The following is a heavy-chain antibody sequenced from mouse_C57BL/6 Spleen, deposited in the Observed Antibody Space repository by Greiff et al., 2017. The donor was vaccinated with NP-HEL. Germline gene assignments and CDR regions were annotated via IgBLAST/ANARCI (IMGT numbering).Heavy chain of an antibody. CDR3: AIECYGGGYWDY. Sequence: VQLQQSGAELVKPGASVKISCKASGYAFSSYCMNWVKQRPGKGLEWIGQIYPGDGDTHDNGKFKGKATLTADKYSSTAYMQLSRLTSEDSAVYFCAIECYGGGYWDYWGQGTTLTVAS. CDR2: IYPGDGDT. J-gene: IGHJ2*01. D-gene: IGHD1-1*02. V-gene: IGHV1-80*01. CDR1: GYAFSSYC.